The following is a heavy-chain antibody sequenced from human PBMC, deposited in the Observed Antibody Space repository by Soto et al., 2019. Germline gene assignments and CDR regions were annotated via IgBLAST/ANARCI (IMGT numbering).Heavy chain of an antibody. Sequence: QLQVVQSGPEVRQPGSSVKVSCKPSGGIFTNYAFTWVRQAPGQRLEWMEGIIPLFGTANYAQNFQGRVTITAYKSTTTDYLEVNSLRSEDTALYYCFAYCSSSNCRAGDDYWAQGTLVTVS. CDR1: GGIFTNYA. CDR3: FAYCSSSNCRAGDDY. J-gene: IGHJ4*02. D-gene: IGHD2-2*01. V-gene: IGHV1-69*06. CDR2: IIPLFGTA.